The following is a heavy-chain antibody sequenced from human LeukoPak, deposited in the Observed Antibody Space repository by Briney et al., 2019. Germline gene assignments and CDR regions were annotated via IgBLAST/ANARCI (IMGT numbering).Heavy chain of an antibody. Sequence: GVSLRLSCAATGFTFSSYWMHWVRQAPGKGLVWVSRINSDGSSTSYADSVKGRFTISRDNAKNTLYLQMNSLRAEDTAVYYCARGKGFDYGDYEDAFDIWGQGTMVTVSS. CDR1: GFTFSSYW. J-gene: IGHJ3*02. D-gene: IGHD4-17*01. CDR3: ARGKGFDYGDYEDAFDI. CDR2: INSDGSST. V-gene: IGHV3-74*01.